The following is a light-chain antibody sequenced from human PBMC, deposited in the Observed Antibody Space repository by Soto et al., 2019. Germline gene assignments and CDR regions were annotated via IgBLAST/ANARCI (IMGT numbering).Light chain of an antibody. Sequence: DIVLTQSPGTLSLSPGERATLSCRASETVNNNFLGWYQQKPGQAPRLLIFAASRRATGIPDRFSGSGSGTDFTLTISRLEPEDFGVYYCQQYGSSPPYTVGQGTKLEIK. CDR2: AAS. V-gene: IGKV3-20*01. CDR3: QQYGSSPPYT. CDR1: ETVNNNF. J-gene: IGKJ2*01.